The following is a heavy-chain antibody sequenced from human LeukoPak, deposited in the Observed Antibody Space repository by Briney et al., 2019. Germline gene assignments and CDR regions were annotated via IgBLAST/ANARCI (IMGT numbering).Heavy chain of an antibody. V-gene: IGHV4-61*02. CDR3: AREAWLWFGEGQGFDP. CDR2: IYTSGST. D-gene: IGHD3-10*01. CDR1: GGSISSGSYY. J-gene: IGHJ5*02. Sequence: SETLSLTCTVSGGSISSGSYYWSWIRQPAGKGLEWIGRIYTSGSTNYNPSLKSRVTISVDTSKNQFSLKLSSVTAADTAVYYCAREAWLWFGEGQGFDPWGQGTLVTVSS.